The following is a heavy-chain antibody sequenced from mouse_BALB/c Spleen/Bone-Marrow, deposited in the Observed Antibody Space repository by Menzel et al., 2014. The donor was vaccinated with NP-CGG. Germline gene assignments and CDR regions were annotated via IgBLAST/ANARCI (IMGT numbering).Heavy chain of an antibody. J-gene: IGHJ4*01. CDR2: ISSGGSYT. D-gene: IGHD1-1*01. Sequence: EVKLVESGGGLVKPGGSLKLSCAASGFTFXSYTMSWVRQTPEKRLEWVATISSGGSYTYYPDSVKGRFTISRDNAKNTLYLQMSSLKSEDTAMYYCTRDPLYYGSSYAMDYWGQGTSVTVSS. CDR3: TRDPLYYGSSYAMDY. V-gene: IGHV5-6-4*01. CDR1: GFTFXSYT.